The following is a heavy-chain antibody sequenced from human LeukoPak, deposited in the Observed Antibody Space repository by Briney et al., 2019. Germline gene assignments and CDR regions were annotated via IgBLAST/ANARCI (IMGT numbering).Heavy chain of an antibody. CDR2: ISDSGGTT. J-gene: IGHJ2*01. V-gene: IGHV3-23*01. Sequence: GGSLRLSCAASGFTFSNYAMSWVRQAPGKGLEWVSTISDSGGTTYYADSVKGRFTISRDNSRDTLYLQMNSLTAEDTAVYFCAKDPLAYWYFDLWGRGTLVTVSS. CDR3: AKDPLAYWYFDL. D-gene: IGHD3-16*01. CDR1: GFTFSNYA.